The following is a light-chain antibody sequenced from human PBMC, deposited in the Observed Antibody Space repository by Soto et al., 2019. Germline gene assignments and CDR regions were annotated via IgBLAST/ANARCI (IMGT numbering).Light chain of an antibody. CDR1: NIGSES. V-gene: IGLV3-21*02. CDR3: QVWDSSSDHVV. CDR2: DDS. J-gene: IGLJ2*01. Sequence: SYELTQPHSVSVAPGQTARITCGGNNIGSESVHWYQQKPGQAPVLVVYDDSDRPSGIPERFSGSNSGNTATLTISRVEAGDEADYYCQVWDSSSDHVVFGGGTKLTVL.